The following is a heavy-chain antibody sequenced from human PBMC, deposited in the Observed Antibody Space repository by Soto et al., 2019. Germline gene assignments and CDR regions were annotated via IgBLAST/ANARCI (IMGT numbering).Heavy chain of an antibody. CDR3: ARERGEYSSSSPPGWFDP. CDR1: GYTFTGYY. CDR2: INPNSGGT. D-gene: IGHD6-6*01. V-gene: IGHV1-2*04. J-gene: IGHJ5*02. Sequence: ASVKVSCKASGYTFTGYYMHWVRQAPGQRLEWMGWINPNSGGTNYAQKFQGWVTMTRDTSISTAYMELSRLRSDDTAVYYCARERGEYSSSSPPGWFDPWGQGTLVTVSS.